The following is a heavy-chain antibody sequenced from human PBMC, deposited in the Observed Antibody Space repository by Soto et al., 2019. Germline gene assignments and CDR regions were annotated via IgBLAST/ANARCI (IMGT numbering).Heavy chain of an antibody. D-gene: IGHD6-19*01. CDR1: GFTLSNHA. CDR3: AREPKNGWYYFDP. CDR2: ISYDGHNK. J-gene: IGHJ5*02. Sequence: QVQLVESGGDVVQPGRSLRLSCAASGFTLSNHAMHWVRQAPGKGLEWVAVISYDGHNKYYADSVKGRFTISRDISNNTLFVQMNTLRPEDTAVYYCAREPKNGWYYFDPWGQGTLVTVSS. V-gene: IGHV3-30-3*01.